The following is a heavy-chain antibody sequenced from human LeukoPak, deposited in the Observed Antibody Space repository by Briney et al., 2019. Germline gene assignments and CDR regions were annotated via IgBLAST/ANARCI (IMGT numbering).Heavy chain of an antibody. CDR1: GGSLSGYY. CDR3: ARQGGFSFVY. J-gene: IGHJ4*02. CDR2: INHSGST. D-gene: IGHD2-15*01. Sequence: SETLSLTCAGYGGSLSGYYWSWIRQPPGKGLEWIGEINHSGSTNYNPSLKSRVTISVDTSKNQFSLKLSSVTAADTAVYYCARQGGFSFVYWAQGTLVTVSS. V-gene: IGHV4-34*01.